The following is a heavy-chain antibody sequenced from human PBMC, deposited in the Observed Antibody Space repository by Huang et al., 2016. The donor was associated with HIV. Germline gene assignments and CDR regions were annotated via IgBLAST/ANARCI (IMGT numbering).Heavy chain of an antibody. CDR3: ARDGLSVTMIRVFVITRRQVYNWLEY. D-gene: IGHD3-10*01. Sequence: QVRLVESGGGSVQPEASLRLSCTASGFTFSNYAIHWVRQAPGQGREWVAFISSDGTNKHYADSVKGRFTVSIDNSKSTLFLQMNNLRLEDAATYYCARDGLSVTMIRVFVITRRQVYNWLEYWGQGAPVTVSS. J-gene: IGHJ5*01. V-gene: IGHV3-30*14. CDR2: ISSDGTNK. CDR1: GFTFSNYA.